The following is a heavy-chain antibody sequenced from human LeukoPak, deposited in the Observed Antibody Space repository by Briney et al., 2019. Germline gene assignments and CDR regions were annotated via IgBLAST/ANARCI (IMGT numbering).Heavy chain of an antibody. CDR3: ARSSHYDILTGYPYYFDY. J-gene: IGHJ4*02. CDR1: GFTFSSYE. CDR2: ISSSGSTI. Sequence: GGSLRLSCAASGFTFSSYEMNWVRQAPGKGLEWVSYISSSGSTIYYADSVKGRFTISRDNAKNSLYLQMNSLRAEDTAVYYCARSSHYDILTGYPYYFDYWGQGTLVTVSS. D-gene: IGHD3-9*01. V-gene: IGHV3-48*03.